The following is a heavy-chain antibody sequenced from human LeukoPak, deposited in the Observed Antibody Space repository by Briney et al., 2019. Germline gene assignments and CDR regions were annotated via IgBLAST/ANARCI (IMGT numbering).Heavy chain of an antibody. V-gene: IGHV4-39*07. CDR1: GGSISSSSYS. D-gene: IGHD1-14*01. Sequence: TSETLSLTCTVSGGSISSSSYSWGWIRQPPGKGLEWIGGTGNIYYGGSPYYNPSLKSRVTISVDTSKNQFSLKLSSVTAADTAVYYCARGGTAGLGPTASIDYWGQGTLVTVSS. CDR3: ARGGTAGLGPTASIDY. CDR2: TGNIYYGGSP. J-gene: IGHJ4*02.